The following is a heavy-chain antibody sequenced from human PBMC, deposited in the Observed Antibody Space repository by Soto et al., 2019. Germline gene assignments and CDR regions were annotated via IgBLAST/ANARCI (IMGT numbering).Heavy chain of an antibody. CDR2: IRSKSYGKTT. CDR3: TRERSDYGDPKWYFDL. V-gene: IGHV3-49*03. Sequence: GGSLRLSCSTSGFTFGDSGMTWFRQAPGKGLEWVGLIRSKSYGKTTEYAASATDRFTISRDDSKRIAYLQMNSLKADDTAVYYCTRERSDYGDPKWYFDLWVRGTLVTVSS. CDR1: GFTFGDSG. D-gene: IGHD4-17*01. J-gene: IGHJ2*01.